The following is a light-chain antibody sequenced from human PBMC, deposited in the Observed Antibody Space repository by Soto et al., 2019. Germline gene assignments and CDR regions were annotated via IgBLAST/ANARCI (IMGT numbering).Light chain of an antibody. CDR2: KVS. V-gene: IGKV2D-30*01. CDR3: MHGTHWPPLT. J-gene: IGKJ4*01. CDR1: QSLVYSDGNTY. Sequence: DVVMTQSPLSLPVTLGQPASISCRSSQSLVYSDGNTYLNRFQQRPGQSPRRLIYKVSNWDSGVPDQFRRSWSGAEFTLNISRVEAADVGVYFCMHGTHWPPLTSGGGTKGAIK.